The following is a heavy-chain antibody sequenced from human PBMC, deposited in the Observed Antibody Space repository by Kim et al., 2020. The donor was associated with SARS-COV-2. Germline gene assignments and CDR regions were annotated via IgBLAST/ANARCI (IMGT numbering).Heavy chain of an antibody. CDR3: ARDQAVTTGTHDAFDI. V-gene: IGHV1-69*13. CDR1: GGTFSSYA. J-gene: IGHJ3*02. D-gene: IGHD1-1*01. CDR2: IIPIFGTA. Sequence: SVKVSCKASGGTFSSYAISWVRQAPGQGLEWMGGIIPIFGTANYAQKFQGRVTITADESTSTAYMELSSLRSEDTAVYYCARDQAVTTGTHDAFDIWGQGTMVTVSS.